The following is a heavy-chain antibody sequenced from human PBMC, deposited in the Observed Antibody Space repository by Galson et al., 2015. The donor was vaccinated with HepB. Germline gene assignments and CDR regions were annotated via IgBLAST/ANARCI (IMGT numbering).Heavy chain of an antibody. J-gene: IGHJ5*02. V-gene: IGHV1-24*01. CDR2: FDPEDGET. D-gene: IGHD3-3*01. CDR1: GYTLTELS. Sequence: SVKVSCKVSGYTLTELSMHWVRQAPGKGLEWMGGFDPEDGETIYAQKFQGRVTMTEDTSTGTAYMELSSLRSEDTAVYYCATSRKFWSGYYTGLSWFDPWGQGTLVTVSS. CDR3: ATSRKFWSGYYTGLSWFDP.